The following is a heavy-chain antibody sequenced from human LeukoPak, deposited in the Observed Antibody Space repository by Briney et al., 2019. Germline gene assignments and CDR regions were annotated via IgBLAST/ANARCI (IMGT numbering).Heavy chain of an antibody. D-gene: IGHD2-2*01. CDR1: GFTFSSYA. CDR2: ISGSGDST. V-gene: IGHV3-23*01. CDR3: ARRSYCSSTSCYDAFDI. J-gene: IGHJ3*02. Sequence: GGSLRLSCAASGFTFSSYAMSWVRQAPGKGLEWVSFISGSGDSTYYVGSVKGRFTISRDNSKNTLYLQMNSLRAEDTAIYYCARRSYCSSTSCYDAFDIWGQGTMVTVSS.